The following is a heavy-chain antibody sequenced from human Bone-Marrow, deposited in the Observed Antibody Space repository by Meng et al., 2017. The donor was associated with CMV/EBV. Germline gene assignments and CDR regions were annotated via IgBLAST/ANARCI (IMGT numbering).Heavy chain of an antibody. CDR1: GFTFSSYA. V-gene: IGHV3-30*04. J-gene: IGHJ3*01. CDR3: ARHDDSHGYPDTDAFDV. Sequence: GESLKISCAASGFTFSSYAMHWVRQAPGKGLEWVAVISYDGSNKYYADSVKGRFTISRDNSKNTLYLQMSSLKASDTAIYYCARHDDSHGYPDTDAFDVWGQGTVVTVSS. D-gene: IGHD3-22*01. CDR2: ISYDGSNK.